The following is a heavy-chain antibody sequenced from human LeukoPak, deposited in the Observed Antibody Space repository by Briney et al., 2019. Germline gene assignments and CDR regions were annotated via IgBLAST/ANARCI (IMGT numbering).Heavy chain of an antibody. V-gene: IGHV5-51*01. Sequence: GESLKISCKGSGYRFTTYWIGWVRQMPGKGLEWMGIIYPGDSETRYSPSFQGQVTISADKSISTAYLQWSSLKASDTAMYYCVRRFLGYERSYDYWGQGTLVTVSS. D-gene: IGHD3-3*01. J-gene: IGHJ4*02. CDR1: GYRFTTYW. CDR3: VRRFLGYERSYDY. CDR2: IYPGDSET.